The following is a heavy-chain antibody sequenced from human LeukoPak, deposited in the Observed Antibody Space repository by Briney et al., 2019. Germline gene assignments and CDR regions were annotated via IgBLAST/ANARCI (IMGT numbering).Heavy chain of an antibody. CDR1: GFTFSSYA. CDR2: ISGSGTST. CDR3: AKDTYTSGWYSLDY. Sequence: TGGSLRLSCAASGFTFSSYAMSWVRQAPGKGLDWVPAISGSGTSTYYADSVKGRFTISRDNSKNTLYLQMNSLRAEDTAVYYCAKDTYTSGWYSLDYWGQGTLVTVSS. D-gene: IGHD6-19*01. J-gene: IGHJ4*02. V-gene: IGHV3-23*01.